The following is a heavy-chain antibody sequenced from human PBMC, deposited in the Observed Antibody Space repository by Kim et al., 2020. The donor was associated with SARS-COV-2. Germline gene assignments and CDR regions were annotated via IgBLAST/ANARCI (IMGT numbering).Heavy chain of an antibody. CDR3: ARGRYSSGCDAFDI. D-gene: IGHD6-19*01. V-gene: IGHV1-8*01. Sequence: QKFQGRVTMTRNTSISTAYMELSSLRSEDTAVYYCARGRYSSGCDAFDIWGQGTMVTVSS. J-gene: IGHJ3*02.